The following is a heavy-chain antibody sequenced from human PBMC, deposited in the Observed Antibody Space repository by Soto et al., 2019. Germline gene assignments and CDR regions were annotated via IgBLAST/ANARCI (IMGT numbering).Heavy chain of an antibody. CDR2: ISSNGGTT. CDR1: GFTFSSYA. Sequence: GGSLRLSCSASGFTFSSYAMHWVRQAPGKGLEYASGISSNGGTTYYVDSVKGRFIISRDNSKSTLYLQMTSLKTEDTAVYYCVKDPGAVTGDEYFQHWGLGTLVTVS. V-gene: IGHV3-64D*06. D-gene: IGHD6-19*01. CDR3: VKDPGAVTGDEYFQH. J-gene: IGHJ1*01.